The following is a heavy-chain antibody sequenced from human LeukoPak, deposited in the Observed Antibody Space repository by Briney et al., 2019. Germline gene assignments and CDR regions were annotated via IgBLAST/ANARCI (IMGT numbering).Heavy chain of an antibody. D-gene: IGHD2-15*01. CDR3: ARRAGEYSHPYDY. Sequence: GGSLRLSCAASGFTVSSNYMSWVRQAPGKGLEWVSFIYSGGNTHYSDSVKGRFTISRDNSKNTLYLQMNSLRAEDTAIYYCARRAGEYSHPYDYWGQGTLVTVSS. CDR1: GFTVSSNY. CDR2: IYSGGNT. J-gene: IGHJ4*02. V-gene: IGHV3-53*01.